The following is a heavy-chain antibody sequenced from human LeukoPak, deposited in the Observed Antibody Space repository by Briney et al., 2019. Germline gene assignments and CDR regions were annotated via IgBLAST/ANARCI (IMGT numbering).Heavy chain of an antibody. CDR3: AKASITFGGVIVDFDY. Sequence: GGSLRLSCAASGFTFDDYAMHWVRQAPGKGLGWVSGISWNSGSIGYADSVKGRFTISRDNAKNSLYLQMNSLRAEDTALYYCAKASITFGGVIVDFDYWGQGTLVTVSS. J-gene: IGHJ4*02. CDR2: ISWNSGSI. V-gene: IGHV3-9*01. CDR1: GFTFDDYA. D-gene: IGHD3-16*02.